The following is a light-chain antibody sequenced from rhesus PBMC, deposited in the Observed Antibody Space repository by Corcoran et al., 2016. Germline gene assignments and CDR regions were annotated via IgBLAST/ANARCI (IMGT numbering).Light chain of an antibody. CDR1: QAISSY. V-gene: IGKV1-44*03. CDR3: QQHNSHPLT. J-gene: IGKJ4*01. Sequence: DIQMTQSPSSLSAFVGDRVTITCRASQAISSYLAWYQQKPGKVPKLLIYAASALQSGVPSRFRGSGSGTDCTRTIRSLQPEDFATYYCQQHNSHPLTFGGGTKVELK. CDR2: AAS.